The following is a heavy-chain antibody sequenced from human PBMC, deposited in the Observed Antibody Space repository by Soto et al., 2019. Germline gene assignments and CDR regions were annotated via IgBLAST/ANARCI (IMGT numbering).Heavy chain of an antibody. J-gene: IGHJ6*02. CDR1: GFTFSSYG. CDR3: ARAHMWHYYYGMDV. Sequence: QVQLVESGGGVVQPGRSLRLSCAASGFTFSSYGMHWVRQAPGKGLEWVAVIWYDGSNKYYADSVKGRFTISRDNSKNTLYLQMNSLRAEDTAVYYCARAHMWHYYYGMDVWGQGTTVTVSS. D-gene: IGHD2-21*01. CDR2: IWYDGSNK. V-gene: IGHV3-33*01.